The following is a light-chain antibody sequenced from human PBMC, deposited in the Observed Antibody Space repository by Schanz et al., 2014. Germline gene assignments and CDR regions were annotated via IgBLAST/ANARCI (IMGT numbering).Light chain of an antibody. Sequence: EILITQSPATLSVSPGQRATLSCRASHSVTSNLAWYQQKPGQAPRLLIYGASTRATGIPGRFSGSGSGTEFALPISRGEPEEFAVYYWQHYGSSPPFAFGQGTKRESK. J-gene: IGKJ2*01. CDR3: QHYGSSPPFA. CDR1: HSVTSN. CDR2: GAS. V-gene: IGKV3-15*01.